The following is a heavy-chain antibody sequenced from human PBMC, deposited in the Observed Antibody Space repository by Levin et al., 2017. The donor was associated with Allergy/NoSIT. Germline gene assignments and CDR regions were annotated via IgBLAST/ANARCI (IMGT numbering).Heavy chain of an antibody. CDR1: GFQFSLYG. CDR3: AKRGYCSGNTCQSHDAFAV. J-gene: IGHJ3*01. V-gene: IGHV3-30*18. Sequence: GESLKISCAASGFQFSLYGMHWVRQAPGKGLEWVALIVFDGNDQYYADSVKGRFTISRDNSKNTLYLQMSSLRENDTAIYYCAKRGYCSGNTCQSHDAFAVWGQGTLVLVSS. D-gene: IGHD2-15*01. CDR2: IVFDGNDQ.